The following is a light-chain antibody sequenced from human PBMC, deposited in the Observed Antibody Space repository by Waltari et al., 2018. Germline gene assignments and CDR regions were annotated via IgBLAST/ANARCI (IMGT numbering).Light chain of an antibody. CDR2: GQS. CDR3: HSRDSSSTRF. V-gene: IGLV3-19*01. CDR1: SLRMYY. J-gene: IGLJ2*01. Sequence: SSELTQDPTVSVALGPTVRITCQVESLRMYYPSWYKQRPGQAPILVFYGQSSRPSGIPDRFSGSISGNTASLTITGAQAEDEADYYCHSRDSSSTRFFGGGTRLTV.